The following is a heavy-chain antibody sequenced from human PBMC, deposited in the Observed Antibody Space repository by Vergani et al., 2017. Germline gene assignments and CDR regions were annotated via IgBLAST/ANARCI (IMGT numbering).Heavy chain of an antibody. V-gene: IGHV3-30*02. J-gene: IGHJ1*01. CDR1: GFTFRIYG. CDR3: TKAGQYDSDNFHDS. Sequence: QVQLVESGGGVVQPGGSLRLSCGASGFTFRIYGMHWVRQAPGKGLEWVAFIRYDGTKRFYGDSVKSRFTISRDNSQTTVFLQMNSLRADDSAVYYCTKAGQYDSDNFHDSWGQGALVTVAS. CDR2: IRYDGTKR. D-gene: IGHD3-22*01.